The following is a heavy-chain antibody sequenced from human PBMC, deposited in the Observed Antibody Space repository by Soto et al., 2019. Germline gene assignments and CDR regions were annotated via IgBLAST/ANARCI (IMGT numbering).Heavy chain of an antibody. CDR2: INSNGDST. V-gene: IGHV3-64D*08. CDR3: VKCSGGWLSEY. CDR1: GFTFRSYA. Sequence: GGSLRLSCSASGFTFRSYAMHWVRQASGKGLESVSTINSNGDSTYYADSVKGRFTISRDNSKNTLYLQMSSLRTEDTAVYYCVKCSGGWLSEYWGQGTLVTVSS. D-gene: IGHD2-15*01. J-gene: IGHJ4*02.